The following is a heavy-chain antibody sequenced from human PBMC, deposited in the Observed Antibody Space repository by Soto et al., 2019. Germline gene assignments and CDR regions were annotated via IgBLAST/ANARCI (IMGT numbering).Heavy chain of an antibody. V-gene: IGHV1-8*01. CDR3: ARERSAAGTGWFDP. J-gene: IGHJ5*02. CDR1: GYTFTSYD. CDR2: MNPNSGNT. Sequence: QVQLVQSGAEVKKPGASVKVSCKASGYTFTSYDINWVRQTTGQGLEWMGWMNPNSGNTGYAQKFQGRVTMTRNTSISTAYMELSSLRSEDTAVYYCARERSAAGTGWFDPWGQGTLVTVSS. D-gene: IGHD6-13*01.